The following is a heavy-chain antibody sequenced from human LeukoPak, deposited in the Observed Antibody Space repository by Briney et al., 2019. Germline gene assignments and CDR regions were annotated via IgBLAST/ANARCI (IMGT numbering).Heavy chain of an antibody. Sequence: AASVKVSCKVSGYTLTELSMHWVRQAPGKGLEWMGGFDPEDGETIYAQKFQGRVTMTEDTSTDTAYMELSSLRSEDTAVYYCATGPSYYNWSDPWGQGTLVTVSS. J-gene: IGHJ5*02. CDR1: GYTLTELS. CDR2: FDPEDGET. D-gene: IGHD3-10*01. CDR3: ATGPSYYNWSDP. V-gene: IGHV1-24*01.